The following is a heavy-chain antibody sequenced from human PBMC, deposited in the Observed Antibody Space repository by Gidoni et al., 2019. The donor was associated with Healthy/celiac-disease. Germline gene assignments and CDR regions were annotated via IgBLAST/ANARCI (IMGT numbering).Heavy chain of an antibody. Sequence: EVQLVESGGGLVKPGGSLRLSCAASGFTFSSYSMNWVRQAPGKGLEGVSSISSSSSYIYYADSVKGRFTISRDNAKNSLYLQMNSLRAEDTAVYYCARDTAIYLFDYWGQGTLVTVSS. CDR2: ISSSSSYI. D-gene: IGHD5-18*01. J-gene: IGHJ4*02. CDR3: ARDTAIYLFDY. V-gene: IGHV3-21*02. CDR1: GFTFSSYS.